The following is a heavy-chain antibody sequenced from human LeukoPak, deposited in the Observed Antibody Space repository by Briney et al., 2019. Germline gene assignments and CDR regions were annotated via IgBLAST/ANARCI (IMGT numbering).Heavy chain of an antibody. D-gene: IGHD6-13*01. Sequence: VKVSCKASGGTFSNYAINWVRQAPGQGLEWMGGIIPIFGTANYAQKFQGRVTITADESTSTAYMELRSLRSEDTAVYYCARSELRQQLVDYWGQGTLVTVSS. V-gene: IGHV1-69*01. J-gene: IGHJ4*02. CDR3: ARSELRQQLVDY. CDR2: IIPIFGTA. CDR1: GGTFSNYA.